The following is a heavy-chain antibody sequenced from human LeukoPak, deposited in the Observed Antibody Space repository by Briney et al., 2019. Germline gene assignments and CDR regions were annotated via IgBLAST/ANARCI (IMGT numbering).Heavy chain of an antibody. V-gene: IGHV3-9*01. CDR3: AKDISIFGVVTSTDNDAFDI. D-gene: IGHD3-3*01. CDR2: ISWNSGSI. CDR1: GFTFDDYA. Sequence: GGSLRLSCAASGFTFDDYATHWVRQAPGKGLEWVSGISWNSGSIGYADSVKGRFTISRDNAKNSLYLQMNSLRAEDTALYYCAKDISIFGVVTSTDNDAFDIWGQGTMVTVSS. J-gene: IGHJ3*02.